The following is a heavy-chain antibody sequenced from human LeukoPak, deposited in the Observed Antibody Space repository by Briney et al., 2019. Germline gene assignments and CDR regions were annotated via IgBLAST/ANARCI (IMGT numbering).Heavy chain of an antibody. D-gene: IGHD4-17*01. J-gene: IGHJ5*02. CDR2: IYTSGST. CDR3: AREGHNDYGDYRNWFDP. Sequence: PSETLSLTCTVSGGSISSGSYYWSWIRQPAGKGLEWIGRIYTSGSTNYNPSLKSRVTISVDTSKNQFSLKLSSVTAADTAVYYCAREGHNDYGDYRNWFDPWGQGTLVTVSS. CDR1: GGSISSGSYY. V-gene: IGHV4-61*02.